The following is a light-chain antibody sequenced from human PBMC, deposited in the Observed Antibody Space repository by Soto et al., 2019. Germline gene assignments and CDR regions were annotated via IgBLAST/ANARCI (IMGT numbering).Light chain of an antibody. J-gene: IGLJ3*02. CDR2: DTS. Sequence: QAVVTQEPSLTVSPGGTVTLTCGSSTGAVTSGHYPYWFQQKPGQAPRTLIYDTSNKHSWTPARFSGSLLGGKAALTLSGAQPEDDAEYYCLLSYSGARWVFGGGTKVTVL. V-gene: IGLV7-46*01. CDR1: TGAVTSGHY. CDR3: LLSYSGARWV.